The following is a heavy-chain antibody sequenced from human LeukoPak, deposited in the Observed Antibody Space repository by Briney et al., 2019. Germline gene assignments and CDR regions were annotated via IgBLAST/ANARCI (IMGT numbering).Heavy chain of an antibody. CDR2: ISGNGGST. D-gene: IGHD6-19*01. J-gene: IGHJ4*02. CDR1: GFTFSSYI. Sequence: RGSLRLSCAASGFTFSSYIMHWVRQAPGKGLEYVSAISGNGGSTYYAESVKGRFSISRDNSKNTLYLQMGSLTAEDMAVYYCARGRVSSGWYCDSWGQGTLVTVSS. CDR3: ARGRVSSGWYCDS. V-gene: IGHV3-64*02.